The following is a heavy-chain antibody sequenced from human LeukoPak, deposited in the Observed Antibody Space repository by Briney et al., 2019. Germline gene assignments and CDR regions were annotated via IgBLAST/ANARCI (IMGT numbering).Heavy chain of an antibody. Sequence: GESLKISCKASGYSFITYWIGWVRQMPGKGLEWMGIIYPGDSDTRYSPSLQGQVTFSVDKSISTAYLQWSSLEASDTAIYYCARQVNGGNFDYWGQGTLVTISS. CDR2: IYPGDSDT. D-gene: IGHD2-8*01. CDR1: GYSFITYW. J-gene: IGHJ4*02. V-gene: IGHV5-51*01. CDR3: ARQVNGGNFDY.